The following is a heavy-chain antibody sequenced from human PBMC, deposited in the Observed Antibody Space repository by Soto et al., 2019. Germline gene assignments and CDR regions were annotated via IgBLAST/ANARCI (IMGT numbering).Heavy chain of an antibody. D-gene: IGHD2-2*01. Sequence: SETLSLTCTVSGGSVRSGSYYWSWIRQPPGKGLEWIGYIYYSGSTNYNPSLKSRVTISVDTSKNQFSLKLSSVTAADTAVYYCARDAHYCSSTSCENWFDPWGQGTLVTVSS. CDR3: ARDAHYCSSTSCENWFDP. V-gene: IGHV4-61*01. CDR1: GGSVRSGSYY. J-gene: IGHJ5*02. CDR2: IYYSGST.